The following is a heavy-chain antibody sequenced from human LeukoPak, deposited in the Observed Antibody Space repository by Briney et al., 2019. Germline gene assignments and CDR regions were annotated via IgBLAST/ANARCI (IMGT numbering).Heavy chain of an antibody. CDR1: GYTFTGYY. CDR2: INPNSGGT. J-gene: IGHJ5*02. V-gene: IGHV1-2*02. D-gene: IGHD1-26*01. Sequence: ASVKVSCKASGYTFTGYYMHWVRQAPGQGLEWMGWINPNSGGTNYARKFQGRVTMTRDTSISTAYMELSRLRSDDTAVYYCARDWGGSYYNWFDPWGQGTLVTVSS. CDR3: ARDWGGSYYNWFDP.